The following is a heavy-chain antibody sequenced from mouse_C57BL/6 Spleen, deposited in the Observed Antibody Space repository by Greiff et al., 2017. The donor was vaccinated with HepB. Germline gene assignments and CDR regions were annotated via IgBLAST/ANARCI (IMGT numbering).Heavy chain of an antibody. D-gene: IGHD2-1*01. CDR3: ARARYGNSWFAY. CDR2: ISYDGSN. CDR1: GYSITSGYY. J-gene: IGHJ3*01. V-gene: IGHV3-6*01. Sequence: EVQVVESGPGLVKPSQSLSLTCSVTGYSITSGYYWNWIRQFPGNKLEWMGYISYDGSNNYNPSLKNRISITRDTSKNQFFLKLNSVTTEDTATYYCARARYGNSWFAYWGQGTLVTVSA.